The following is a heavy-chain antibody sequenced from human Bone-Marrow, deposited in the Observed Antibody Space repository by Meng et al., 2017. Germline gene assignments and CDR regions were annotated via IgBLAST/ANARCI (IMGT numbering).Heavy chain of an antibody. CDR2: TSRDGSDT. V-gene: IGHV3-74*01. CDR1: GFTISTYW. J-gene: IGHJ4*02. D-gene: IGHD3-10*01. CDR3: VRDFGGDRDY. Sequence: EVQMVESGGGLVQPGGSLRLSCVASGFTISTYWLHWVRQAPGKGLVWVSRTSRDGSDTVYADSVKGRFTMSRDNAKNTLYLQMNSLRADDTALYYCVRDFGGDRDYWAQGILVTVSS.